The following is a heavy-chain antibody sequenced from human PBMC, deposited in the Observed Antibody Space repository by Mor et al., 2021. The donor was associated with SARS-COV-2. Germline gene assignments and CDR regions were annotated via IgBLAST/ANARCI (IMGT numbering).Heavy chain of an antibody. V-gene: IGHV3-30-3*01. D-gene: IGHD3-22*01. CDR2: ISYDGSNK. CDR3: ARDLRVTMMTLDY. Sequence: APGKGLEWVAVISYDGSNKYYADSVKGRFTISRDNSKNTLYLQMNSLRAEDTAVYYCARDLRVTMMTLDYWGQGTLVTV. J-gene: IGHJ4*02.